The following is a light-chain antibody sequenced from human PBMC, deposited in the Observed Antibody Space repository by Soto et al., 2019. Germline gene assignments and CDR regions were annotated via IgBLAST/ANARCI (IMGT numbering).Light chain of an antibody. CDR3: QQYGSSPLYT. CDR2: DAS. CDR1: QTVGRF. V-gene: IGKV3-11*01. Sequence: DIVLTQSPATLSLSPGDRVTLSCRASQTVGRFLSWYQHSPGQGPRLLVYDASNRATGVPARFSGSGSETDFTLTISSLEPEDFAVYYCQQYGSSPLYTFGQGTKLEIK. J-gene: IGKJ2*01.